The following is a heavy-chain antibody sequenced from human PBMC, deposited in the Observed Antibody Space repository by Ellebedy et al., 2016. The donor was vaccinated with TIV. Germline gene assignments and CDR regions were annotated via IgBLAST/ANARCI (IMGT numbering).Heavy chain of an antibody. Sequence: SGPTLVKSTQTLTLTCSFSGFSLSTAGVGVGWIRQPPGKALEWLALIYWNDDKAFRPSLLNRLTITKDTSKNHVVLVMTNMDPEDTATYYCVSSGPTIFGSTRNFDYWGQGTLVTVSS. D-gene: IGHD3-3*01. V-gene: IGHV2-5*01. CDR2: IYWNDDK. J-gene: IGHJ4*02. CDR1: GFSLSTAGVG. CDR3: VSSGPTIFGSTRNFDY.